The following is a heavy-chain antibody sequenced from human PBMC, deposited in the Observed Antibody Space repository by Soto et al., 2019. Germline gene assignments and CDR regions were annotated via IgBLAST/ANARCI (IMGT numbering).Heavy chain of an antibody. CDR1: GFTFSSYG. D-gene: IGHD3-3*01. J-gene: IGHJ6*02. CDR3: ARDQYYDFWSGYRYNTHNYYYYGMDV. Sequence: GGSLRLSCAASGFTFSSYGMHWVRQAPGKGLEWVAVIWYDGSNKYYADSVKGRFTISRDNSKNTLYLQMNSLRAEDTAVYYCARDQYYDFWSGYRYNTHNYYYYGMDVWGQGTTVTVSS. V-gene: IGHV3-33*01. CDR2: IWYDGSNK.